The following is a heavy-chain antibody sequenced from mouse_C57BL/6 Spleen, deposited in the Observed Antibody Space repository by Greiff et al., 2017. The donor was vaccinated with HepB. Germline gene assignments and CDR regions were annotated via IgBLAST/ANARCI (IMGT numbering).Heavy chain of an antibody. CDR2: ISSGGSYT. V-gene: IGHV5-6*01. D-gene: IGHD3-1*01. CDR3: ARQGESGFDY. Sequence: EVHLVESGGDLVKPGGSLKLSCAASGFTFSSYGMSWVRQTPDKRLEWVATISSGGSYTYYPDSVKGRFTISRDNAKNTLYLQMSSLKSEDTAMYYCARQGESGFDYWGQGTTLTVSS. CDR1: GFTFSSYG. J-gene: IGHJ2*01.